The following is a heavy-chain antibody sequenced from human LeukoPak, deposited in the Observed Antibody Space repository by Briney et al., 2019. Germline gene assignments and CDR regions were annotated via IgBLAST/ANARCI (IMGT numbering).Heavy chain of an antibody. CDR2: ISPKSGGT. Sequence: ASVKVSCKASGYTFTSYGISWVRQAPGQGLEWMGWISPKSGGTNYAQKFQGRINMTRDTSISTASMELSGLRSDDTAVYYCAREDSSGYYFDYWGQGTLVTVSS. CDR1: GYTFTSYG. D-gene: IGHD3-22*01. CDR3: AREDSSGYYFDY. J-gene: IGHJ4*02. V-gene: IGHV1-2*02.